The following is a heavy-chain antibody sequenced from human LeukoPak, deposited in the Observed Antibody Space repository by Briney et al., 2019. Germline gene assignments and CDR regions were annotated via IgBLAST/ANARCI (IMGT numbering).Heavy chain of an antibody. CDR1: GFTFSNYG. Sequence: PGRSLRLSCAASGFTFSNYGMHWVRQAPGKGLEWVAVTWYDGSNKYYADSVKGRFTSSRDNSKNTLHLQMDSLRAEDTAVYYCATGSRRGYGGNSDPGFDYWGQGTLVTVSS. J-gene: IGHJ4*02. CDR2: TWYDGSNK. D-gene: IGHD4-23*01. CDR3: ATGSRRGYGGNSDPGFDY. V-gene: IGHV3-33*01.